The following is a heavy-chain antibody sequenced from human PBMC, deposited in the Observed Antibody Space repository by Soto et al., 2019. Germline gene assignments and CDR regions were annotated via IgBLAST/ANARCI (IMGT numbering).Heavy chain of an antibody. CDR1: GCTFSSYA. CDR2: IIPIFGTA. V-gene: IGHV1-69*13. Sequence: GASVKVSCKASGCTFSSYAISCVRQAPGQGLEWMGGIIPIFGTANYAQKFQGRVTITADESTSTAYMELSSLRSEDTAVYYCARGGIVVAYYYYGMDVWGQGTTVTVS. CDR3: ARGGIVVAYYYYGMDV. D-gene: IGHD2-2*01. J-gene: IGHJ6*02.